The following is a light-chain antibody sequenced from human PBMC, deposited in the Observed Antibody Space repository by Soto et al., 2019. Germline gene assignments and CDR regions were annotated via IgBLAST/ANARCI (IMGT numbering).Light chain of an antibody. CDR3: QSYDSSLGYV. CDR1: SSKIGAGYD. Sequence: QSVLTQPPSVSGAPGQGGTISFTGGSSKIGAGYDVHWYQQLPGTAPKLLIYGNSNRPSGVPDRFSGSKSGTSASLAITGLQAEDEADYYCQSYDSSLGYVFGTGTKLTVL. V-gene: IGLV1-40*01. CDR2: GNS. J-gene: IGLJ1*01.